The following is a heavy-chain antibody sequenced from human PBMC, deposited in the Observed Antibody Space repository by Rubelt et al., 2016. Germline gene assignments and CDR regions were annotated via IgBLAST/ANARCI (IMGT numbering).Heavy chain of an antibody. CDR2: ISGSGGST. D-gene: IGHD3-10*01. CDR1: GFTFSSYA. J-gene: IGHJ4*02. V-gene: IGHV3-23*01. Sequence: EVQLLESGGGLVQPGGSLRLSCAASGFTFSSYAMSWVRQAPGKGLEWVSAISGSGGSTYYADSVKGRFTISRDNSKNTLYLQMNSLRAEDTAVYYCARDERFGNLLPDYWGQGALVTVSS. CDR3: ARDERFGNLLPDY.